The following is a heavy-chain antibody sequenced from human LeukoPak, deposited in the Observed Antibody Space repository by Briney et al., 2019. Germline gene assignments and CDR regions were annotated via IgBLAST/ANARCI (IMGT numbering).Heavy chain of an antibody. D-gene: IGHD3-22*01. J-gene: IGHJ4*02. CDR2: IYTSGST. CDR1: DDSIRSYY. CDR3: ASTTYYYDSSGYYFLDY. V-gene: IGHV4-4*07. Sequence: SETLSLTCTVSDDSIRSYYWSWIRQPAGKGLEWIGRIYTSGSTNYNPSLQNRVTMSVDTSKNQFSLKLSSVTAADTAVYYCASTTYYYDSSGYYFLDYWGQGTLVTVSS.